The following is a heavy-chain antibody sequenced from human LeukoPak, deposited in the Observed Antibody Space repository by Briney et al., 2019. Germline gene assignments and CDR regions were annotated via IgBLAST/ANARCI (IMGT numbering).Heavy chain of an antibody. CDR1: GFTFDDYA. J-gene: IGHJ4*02. D-gene: IGHD3-22*01. Sequence: PGRSLRLSCAASGFTFDDYAMHWVRQRPGKGLEWVAGVSWNSRNIGYADSVRGRFTVSRDNAKNSLFLQMNSLRLEDTAFYYCAKAATHYDSICDYWGQGTLVTVSS. CDR3: AKAATHYDSICDY. CDR2: VSWNSRNI. V-gene: IGHV3-9*01.